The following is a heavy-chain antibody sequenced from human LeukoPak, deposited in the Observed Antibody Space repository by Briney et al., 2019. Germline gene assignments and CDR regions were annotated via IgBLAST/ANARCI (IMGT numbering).Heavy chain of an antibody. Sequence: ASVKVSCKASGYTFTSYYMHWVRQAPGQGLEWMGIINPSGGSTSYAQKFQGRVTMTRDMSTSTVYMELSSLRSEGTAVYYCAVIAVADFFDYWGQGTLVTVSS. V-gene: IGHV1-46*01. CDR2: INPSGGST. D-gene: IGHD6-19*01. CDR3: AVIAVADFFDY. J-gene: IGHJ4*02. CDR1: GYTFTSYY.